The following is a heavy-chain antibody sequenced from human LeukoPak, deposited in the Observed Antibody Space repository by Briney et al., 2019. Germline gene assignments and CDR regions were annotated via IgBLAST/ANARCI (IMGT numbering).Heavy chain of an antibody. D-gene: IGHD2-21*02. CDR2: VWYDGSNQ. CDR1: GFPFSGSG. Sequence: GSSLRLSCAASGFPFSGSGMHWVRQAPGKGLEWVAIVWYDGSNQYYADSVKGRFTISRDNSKNTVDLQMNSLRVEDTAVYFCAKDKDTPATAQPQRGYFESWGQGTLVTVSA. CDR3: AKDKDTPATAQPQRGYFES. J-gene: IGHJ4*02. V-gene: IGHV3-33*06.